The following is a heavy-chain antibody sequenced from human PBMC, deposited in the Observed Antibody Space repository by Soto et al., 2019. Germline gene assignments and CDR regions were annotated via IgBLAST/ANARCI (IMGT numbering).Heavy chain of an antibody. V-gene: IGHV4-31*03. J-gene: IGHJ4*02. CDR2: ISYAGSS. Sequence: QVQLQESGPGLVKPSQTLSLTCTVSGGSINSGGYCWSWIRQHPGKGLEWIGCISYAGSSSFNASLNSRVTISVDTSKNQFSLKLSSLTAADTAVYYCSRGILVWGQGTLITVSS. CDR1: GGSINSGGYC. CDR3: SRGILV. D-gene: IGHD5-18*01.